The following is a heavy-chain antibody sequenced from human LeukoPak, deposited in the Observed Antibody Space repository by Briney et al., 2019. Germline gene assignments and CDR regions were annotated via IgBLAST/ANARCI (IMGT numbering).Heavy chain of an antibody. CDR3: ARNEYYYGSGSPGHMDV. CDR1: GGSISSGGYY. Sequence: PSETLSLTCTVSGGSISSGGYYWSWIRQHPGKGLEWIGYIYYSGSTYYNPSLKSRVTISVDTSKNQFSLKLSSVTAADTAVYYCARNEYYYGSGSPGHMDVWGKGSTVTVSS. V-gene: IGHV4-31*03. CDR2: IYYSGST. J-gene: IGHJ6*03. D-gene: IGHD3-10*01.